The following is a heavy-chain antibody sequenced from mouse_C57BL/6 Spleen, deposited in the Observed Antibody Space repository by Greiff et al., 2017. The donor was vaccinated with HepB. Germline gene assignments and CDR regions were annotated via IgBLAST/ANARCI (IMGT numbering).Heavy chain of an antibody. CDR3: TRRGLLRYYWYFDV. J-gene: IGHJ1*03. Sequence: VQLQESGAELVRPGASVTLSCKASGYTFTDYEMHWVKQTPVHGLEWIGAIDPETGGTAYNQKFKGKAILTADKSSSTAYMELRSLTSEDSAVYYCTRRGLLRYYWYFDVWGTGTTVTVSS. CDR2: IDPETGGT. CDR1: GYTFTDYE. D-gene: IGHD1-1*01. V-gene: IGHV1-15*01.